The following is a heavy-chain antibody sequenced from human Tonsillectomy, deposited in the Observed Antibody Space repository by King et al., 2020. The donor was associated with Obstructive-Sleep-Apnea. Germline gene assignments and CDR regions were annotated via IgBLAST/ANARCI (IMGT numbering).Heavy chain of an antibody. CDR2: VNGDGGTA. CDR3: ARGVQDTSDYFDF. V-gene: IGHV3-74*01. D-gene: IGHD6-19*01. Sequence: EVQLVESGGGLVRPGESLRLSCVDSGFNFRNKWMQKIRKKPGKDLVWVSRVNGDGGTATYAEAVRGRFTISRDNAKNTFHLQFDSLASEDTAVYYCARGVQDTSDYFDFWGRGDLVTVSP. J-gene: IGHJ4*02. CDR1: GFNFRNKW.